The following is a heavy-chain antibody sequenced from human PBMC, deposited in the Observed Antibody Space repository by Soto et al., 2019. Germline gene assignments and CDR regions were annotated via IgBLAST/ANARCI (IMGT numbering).Heavy chain of an antibody. V-gene: IGHV4-59*08. CDR3: ARHRTIRPPRRGNYDYLDY. CDR2: IYYSGST. D-gene: IGHD3-16*01. J-gene: IGHJ4*02. Sequence: SETLSLTCTVSGGSISSYYWSWIRQPPGKGLEWIGYIYYSGSTNYNPSLKSRVTISVDTSKNQFSLKLSSVTAADTAVYYCARHRTIRPPRRGNYDYLDYWGQGTLVTVSS. CDR1: GGSISSYY.